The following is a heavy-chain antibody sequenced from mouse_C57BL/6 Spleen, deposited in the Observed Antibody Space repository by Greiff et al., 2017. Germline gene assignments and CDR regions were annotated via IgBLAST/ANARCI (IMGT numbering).Heavy chain of an antibody. CDR3: AREGGDY. CDR1: GYTFTDYY. CDR2: IYPGSGNT. Sequence: VQLQEPGAELVRPGASVKLSCKASGYTFTDYYINWVKQRPGQGLEWIARIYPGSGNTYYNEKFKGKATLTAEKSSSTAYMQLSSLTSEDSAVYFCAREGGDYWGQGTSVTVSS. J-gene: IGHJ4*01. V-gene: IGHV1-76*01.